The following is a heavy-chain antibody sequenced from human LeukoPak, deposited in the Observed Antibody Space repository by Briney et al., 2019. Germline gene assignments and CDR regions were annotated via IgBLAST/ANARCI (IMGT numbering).Heavy chain of an antibody. CDR3: ARAEGMNVFDI. J-gene: IGHJ3*02. CDR2: INGDGRNT. V-gene: IGHV3-74*01. CDR1: GFTFSSYW. Sequence: PGGSLRLSCVASGFTFSSYWMHWVRQDPRKGLVWVSRINGDGRNTNYADSVRGRFTISRDNAKNTLYVQMNSLRAEDTAVYYCARAEGMNVFDIWGQGTMVTVSS.